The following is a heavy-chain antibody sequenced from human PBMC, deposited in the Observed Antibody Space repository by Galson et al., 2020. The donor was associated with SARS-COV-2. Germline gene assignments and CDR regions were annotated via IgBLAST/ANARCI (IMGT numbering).Heavy chain of an antibody. D-gene: IGHD4-17*01. Sequence: SETLSLTCTVSGDSINYNHNYWGWIRQPPGKGLEWTGSIYYDGSTYYDPSLKSRVTISVDTSKNQFSLKLTSVTAADTGLFYCARHAGNYGSNTYFDSWGQGTLVSVSS. CDR3: ARHAGNYGSNTYFDS. J-gene: IGHJ4*02. CDR1: GDSINYNHNY. CDR2: IYYDGST. V-gene: IGHV4-39*01.